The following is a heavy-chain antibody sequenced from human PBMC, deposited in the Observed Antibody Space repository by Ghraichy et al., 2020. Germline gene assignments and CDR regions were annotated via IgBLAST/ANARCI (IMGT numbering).Heavy chain of an antibody. Sequence: SETLSLTCTVSGGSISSSSYYWGWIRQPPGKGLEWIGSIYYSGSTYYNPSLKSRVTISLDTSKNQFSLKLSSVTAADTAVYYCARPLENSYGLGFHYWGQGTLVTVSS. CDR1: GGSISSSSYY. J-gene: IGHJ4*02. CDR3: ARPLENSYGLGFHY. V-gene: IGHV4-39*01. D-gene: IGHD5-18*01. CDR2: IYYSGST.